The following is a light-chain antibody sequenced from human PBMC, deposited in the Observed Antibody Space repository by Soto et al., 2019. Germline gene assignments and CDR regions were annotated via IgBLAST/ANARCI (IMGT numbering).Light chain of an antibody. CDR1: QSVSSSY. V-gene: IGKV3-20*01. J-gene: IGKJ1*01. Sequence: EIVLTQSPGTLSLSPGEGATLSCRASQSVSSSYLAWYQQKPGQAPRLLIYGASSRATGIPDRFSGSGSGTDFTLSNSRLDPEYFAVYYCQQYGSSPWTFGQGTKVEIK. CDR2: GAS. CDR3: QQYGSSPWT.